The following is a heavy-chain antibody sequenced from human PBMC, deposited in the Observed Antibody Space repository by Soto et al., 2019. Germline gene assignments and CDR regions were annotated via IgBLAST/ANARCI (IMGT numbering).Heavy chain of an antibody. V-gene: IGHV5-51*01. CDR1: GYSFTSYW. J-gene: IGHJ3*02. Sequence: GESLKISCKGSGYSFTSYWIGWVRQMPGKGLEWMGIIYPGDSDTRYSPSFQGQVTISADKSISTAYLQWSSLKASDTAMYYCARKGGRSSFKRYYYDSSGYYYAATATRDAFDIWGQGTMVTVSS. D-gene: IGHD3-22*01. CDR3: ARKGGRSSFKRYYYDSSGYYYAATATRDAFDI. CDR2: IYPGDSDT.